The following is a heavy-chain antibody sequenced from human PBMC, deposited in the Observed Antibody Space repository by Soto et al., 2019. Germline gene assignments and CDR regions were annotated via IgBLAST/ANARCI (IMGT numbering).Heavy chain of an antibody. CDR2: ISSSSSYI. V-gene: IGHV3-21*01. Sequence: EVQLVESGGGLVKPGGSLRLSCAASGFTFSSYSMNWVRQAPGKGLEWVSSISSSSSYIYYADSVKGRFTISRDNAKNSLYLQMNSLRAEDTAVYYCARSTIFGYGDYCYMDVWGKGTTVTVSS. CDR3: ARSTIFGYGDYCYMDV. CDR1: GFTFSSYS. D-gene: IGHD3-3*01. J-gene: IGHJ6*03.